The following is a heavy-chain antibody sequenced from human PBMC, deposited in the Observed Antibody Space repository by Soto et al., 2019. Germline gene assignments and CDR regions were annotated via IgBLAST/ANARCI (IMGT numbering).Heavy chain of an antibody. CDR3: ARELVGVIDY. CDR2: ISSSSSYI. CDR1: GFTFSSYS. J-gene: IGHJ4*02. V-gene: IGHV3-21*01. Sequence: EVQLVESGGGLVKPGGSLRLSCAASGFTFSSYSMNWVRQPPGKGLEWVSSISSSSSYIYYADSVKGRFTISRDNAKNSLYLQMNSLRAEDTAVYYCARELVGVIDYWGQGTLVTVSS. D-gene: IGHD2-15*01.